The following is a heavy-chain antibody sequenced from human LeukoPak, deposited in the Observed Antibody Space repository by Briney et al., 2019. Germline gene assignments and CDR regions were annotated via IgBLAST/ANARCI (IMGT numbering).Heavy chain of an antibody. Sequence: SETLSLTCAVYGVSFSGYYWSWVRQPPGKGLEWIGEISHSGSTNYNPSLKSRVTISVDTTQNQFSLKLSSVTAADTAVYYFARDARRGWFDPWGQGTLVTVSS. D-gene: IGHD3-10*01. CDR2: ISHSGST. CDR1: GVSFSGYY. V-gene: IGHV4-34*01. CDR3: ARDARRGWFDP. J-gene: IGHJ5*02.